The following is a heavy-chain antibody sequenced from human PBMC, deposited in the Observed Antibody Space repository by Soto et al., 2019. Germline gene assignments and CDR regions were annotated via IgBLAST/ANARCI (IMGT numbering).Heavy chain of an antibody. CDR2: IYSGGST. Sequence: GGSLRLSCAASGFTVSSNYMSWVRQAPGKGLEWVSVIYSGGSTYYADSVKGRFTISRDNSKNTLYLQMNSRRAEDTAVYYCARDLPAYYYDSSGYYYGLVGMDVWGQGTTVTVSS. CDR3: ARDLPAYYYDSSGYYYGLVGMDV. V-gene: IGHV3-53*01. CDR1: GFTVSSNY. J-gene: IGHJ6*02. D-gene: IGHD3-22*01.